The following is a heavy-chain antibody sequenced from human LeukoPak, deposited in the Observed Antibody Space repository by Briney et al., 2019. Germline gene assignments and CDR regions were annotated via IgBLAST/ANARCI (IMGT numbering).Heavy chain of an antibody. CDR3: ARDLSGLDY. D-gene: IGHD3-10*01. Sequence: GGSLRLSCAASGFTFSSYAMHWVRQAPGKGLEWVAVISYDGSNKYYADSVKGRFTIPRDNSKNTLYLQMNSLRAEDTAVYYCARDLSGLDYWGQGTLVTVSS. J-gene: IGHJ4*02. V-gene: IGHV3-30-3*01. CDR1: GFTFSSYA. CDR2: ISYDGSNK.